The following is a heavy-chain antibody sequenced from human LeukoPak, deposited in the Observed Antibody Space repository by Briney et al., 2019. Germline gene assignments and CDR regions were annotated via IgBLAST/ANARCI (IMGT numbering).Heavy chain of an antibody. D-gene: IGHD5-12*01. CDR2: IYYSGST. J-gene: IGHJ4*02. CDR1: GGSISSSSYY. V-gene: IGHV4-39*01. CDR3: ARGRSGYDFLISGWYSGFYFDY. Sequence: SETLSLTCTVSGGSISSSSYYWGWIRQPPGKGLEWIGSIYYSGSTYYNPSLKSRVTISVDTSKNQFSLKLSSVTAADTAVYYCARGRSGYDFLISGWYSGFYFDYWGQGTLVTVSS.